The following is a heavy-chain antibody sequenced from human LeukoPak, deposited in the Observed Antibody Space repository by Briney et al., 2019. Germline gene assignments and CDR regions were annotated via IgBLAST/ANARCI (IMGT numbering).Heavy chain of an antibody. CDR1: QYTFTDYA. D-gene: IGHD3-22*01. J-gene: IGHJ4*02. CDR3: ARDIGYYDSSGYSGDY. CDR2: ISAYNGNT. Sequence: ASVKVSCKASQYTFTDYAVHWVRQAPGQGLEWMGWISAYNGNTNYAQKLQGRVTMTTDTSTSTAYMELRSLRSDDTAVYYCARDIGYYDSSGYSGDYWGQGTLVTVSS. V-gene: IGHV1-18*01.